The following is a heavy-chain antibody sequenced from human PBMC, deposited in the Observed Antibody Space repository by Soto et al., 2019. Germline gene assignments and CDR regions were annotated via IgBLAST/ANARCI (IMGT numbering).Heavy chain of an antibody. V-gene: IGHV6-1*01. Sequence: SQTLSLTCVISGDSVSIYSGAWNWIRQSPSRGLEWLGRTYYRSKWYYDYAESVKSRIIISVDTSKNQFSLQLNSVTPEDAAVYYCANDQGYSLDYWGQGIQVTVS. D-gene: IGHD5-12*01. CDR1: GDSVSIYSGA. J-gene: IGHJ4*02. CDR3: ANDQGYSLDY. CDR2: TYYRSKWYY.